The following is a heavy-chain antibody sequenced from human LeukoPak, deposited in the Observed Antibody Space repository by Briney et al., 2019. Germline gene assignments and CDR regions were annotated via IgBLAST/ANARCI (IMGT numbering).Heavy chain of an antibody. D-gene: IGHD3-10*01. CDR3: ARDFTMVRGVPR. CDR2: IQRDGSSP. J-gene: IGHJ4*02. Sequence: PGGSLRLSCAASGFTFGNYWMHWVRQAPGKGLEWVSGIQRDGSSPTYADSVKGRFTISRDNAKGSVYLQVNILRAEDTAVYYCARDFTMVRGVPRWGQGTLVTVSS. CDR1: GFTFGNYW. V-gene: IGHV3-74*01.